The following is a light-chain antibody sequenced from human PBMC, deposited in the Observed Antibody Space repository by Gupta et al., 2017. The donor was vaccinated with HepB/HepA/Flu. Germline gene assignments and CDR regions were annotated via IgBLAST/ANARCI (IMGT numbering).Light chain of an antibody. J-gene: IGLJ3*02. V-gene: IGLV2-14*03. CDR3: SPYTSTNPTLGL. Sequence: QSPLTQPAPVSGSPGQSLTISRTGTSSDVGGYNSVSWYQQYPDKAPKLLIDDDTARPSGTSPRFAASKSGTAASLIISGLPTEDDADYFNSPYTSTNPTLGLFGGGTKLTVL. CDR2: DDT. CDR1: SSDVGGYNS.